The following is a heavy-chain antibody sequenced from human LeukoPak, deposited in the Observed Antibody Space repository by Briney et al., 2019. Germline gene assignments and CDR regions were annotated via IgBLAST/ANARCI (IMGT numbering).Heavy chain of an antibody. CDR2: INSVGSST. CDR1: GLTFSSYW. Sequence: GGSLRLSCAASGLTFSSYWMHWVRQAPGKGLVWDSRINSVGSSTSYADSVKGRFTISRDNAKNTLYLQMNNLRAEDTAVYYCARDFDRYYFDYWGQGTLVTVSS. V-gene: IGHV3-74*01. J-gene: IGHJ4*02. CDR3: ARDFDRYYFDY. D-gene: IGHD3-9*01.